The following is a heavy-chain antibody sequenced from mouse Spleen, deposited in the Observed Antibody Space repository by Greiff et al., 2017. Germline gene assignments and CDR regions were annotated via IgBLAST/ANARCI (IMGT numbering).Heavy chain of an antibody. CDR3: AREVTNYFDY. Sequence: QVQLQQPGAELVKPGASVKMSCKASGYTFTSYWITWVQQSPGQGLEWIGVIYPGSGSTNYNEKFKSKATLTVDTSSSTAYMQLSSLTSEDSAVYYCAREVTNYFDYWGQGTTLTVSS. CDR1: GYTFTSYW. V-gene: IGHV1-55*01. D-gene: IGHD2-13*01. CDR2: IYPGSGST. J-gene: IGHJ2*01.